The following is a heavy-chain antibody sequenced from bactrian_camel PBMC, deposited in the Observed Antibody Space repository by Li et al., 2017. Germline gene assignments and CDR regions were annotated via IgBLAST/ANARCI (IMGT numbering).Heavy chain of an antibody. CDR1: YTYDGGD. D-gene: IGHD2*01. CDR2: ISSAGSA. V-gene: IGHV3S55*01. J-gene: IGHJ4*01. CDR3: AAEPCVYCSGGDCYNGYNY. Sequence: HVQLVESGGGSVQAGGSLRLSCGYTYDGGDMAWFRQAPGMEREGVAAISSAGSADYADSVKGRFTISLDNAKSTVYLQMNSLRPEDTAMYYCAAEPCVYCSGGDCYNGYNYWGRGTQVTVS.